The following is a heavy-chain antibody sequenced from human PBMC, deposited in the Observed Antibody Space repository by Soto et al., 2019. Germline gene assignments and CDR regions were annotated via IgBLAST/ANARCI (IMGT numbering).Heavy chain of an antibody. J-gene: IGHJ4*02. D-gene: IGHD3-9*01. CDR2: INHSGST. CDR3: ARREYYDILTGYYGPFDY. Sequence: SETLSLTCAVYGGSFIGYYWSWIRQPPGKGLEWIGEINHSGSTNYNPSLKSRVTISEDMSKNQFSLKLSSVTAADTAVYYCARREYYDILTGYYGPFDYWGQGTLVTVSS. CDR1: GGSFIGYY. V-gene: IGHV4-34*01.